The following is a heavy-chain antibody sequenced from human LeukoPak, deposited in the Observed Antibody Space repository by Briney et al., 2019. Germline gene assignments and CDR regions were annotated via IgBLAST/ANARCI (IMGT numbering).Heavy chain of an antibody. Sequence: PGGSLRLSCAASGFTFDDYAMHWVRQAPGKGLEWVSGISWNSGSIGYADSVKGRFTISRDNAKDSLYLQMNSLRAEDMALYYCAKAGPWRQWLVYYFDYWGQGTLVTVSS. CDR1: GFTFDDYA. V-gene: IGHV3-9*03. J-gene: IGHJ4*02. D-gene: IGHD6-19*01. CDR3: AKAGPWRQWLVYYFDY. CDR2: ISWNSGSI.